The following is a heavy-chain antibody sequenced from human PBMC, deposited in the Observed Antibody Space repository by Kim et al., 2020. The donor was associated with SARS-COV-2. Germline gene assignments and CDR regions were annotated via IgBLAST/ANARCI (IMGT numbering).Heavy chain of an antibody. CDR1: GFTVSSNY. D-gene: IGHD2-2*01. J-gene: IGHJ6*02. Sequence: GGSLRLSCAASGFTVSSNYMSWVRQAPGKGLEWVSVIYSGGSTYYADSVKGRFTISRDNSKNTLYLQMNSLRAEDTAVYYCARGYHQHPNYYYGMDVWGQGTTVTVSS. CDR3: ARGYHQHPNYYYGMDV. CDR2: IYSGGST. V-gene: IGHV3-53*01.